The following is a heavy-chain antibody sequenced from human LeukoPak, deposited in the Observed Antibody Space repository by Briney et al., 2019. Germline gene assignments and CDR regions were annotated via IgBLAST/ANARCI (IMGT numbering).Heavy chain of an antibody. J-gene: IGHJ4*02. CDR3: ATVASGWYPDY. CDR2: IHDSGST. V-gene: IGHV4-30-4*07. CDR1: GGSISSGGYS. Sequence: SETLSLTCAVSGGSISSGGYSWSWIRQTPGKGLEWIAYIHDSGSTYNNPSLKSRISISIDTSKNQFSLKLNSVTAADTAVYYCATVASGWYPDYWGQGALVTVAS. D-gene: IGHD6-19*01.